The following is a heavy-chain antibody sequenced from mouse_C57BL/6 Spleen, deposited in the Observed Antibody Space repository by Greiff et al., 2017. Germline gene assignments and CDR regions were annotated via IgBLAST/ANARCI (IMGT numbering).Heavy chain of an antibody. V-gene: IGHV1-9*01. J-gene: IGHJ3*01. CDR2: LLPGSGSI. Sequence: VQLQQSGAELMKPGASVKLSCKATGYTFTGYWIEWVKQRRGHGLEWIGELLPGSGSINYNEKLKGKATFTADTSSNTTYMQLSSLTTEDSAIYYCGKRAGYSNYEEFAYWGQGTLVTVSA. D-gene: IGHD2-5*01. CDR1: GYTFTGYW. CDR3: GKRAGYSNYEEFAY.